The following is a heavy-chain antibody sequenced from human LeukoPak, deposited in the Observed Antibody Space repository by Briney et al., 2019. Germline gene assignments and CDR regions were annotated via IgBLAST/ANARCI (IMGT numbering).Heavy chain of an antibody. CDR3: ARDLCSHCGGDCYPDY. V-gene: IGHV4-34*01. J-gene: IGHJ4*02. D-gene: IGHD2-21*02. Sequence: PSETLSLTCAVYGGSSSGYYWSWIRHPPGKGLEWIGEINHSGSTNYNPSLKSRVTISVDTSKNQFSLKLSSVTAADTAVYYCARDLCSHCGGDCYPDYWGQGTLVTVSS. CDR1: GGSSSGYY. CDR2: INHSGST.